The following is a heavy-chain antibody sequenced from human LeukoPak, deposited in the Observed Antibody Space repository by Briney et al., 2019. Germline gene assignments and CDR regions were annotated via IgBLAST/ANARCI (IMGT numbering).Heavy chain of an antibody. Sequence: PGGSLRLSCAASGFTVSSNYMSWVRQAPGKGLEWVSAISGSGDSTYYADSVKGRFTISRDNSKNTLYLQMNSLRADDTAVYYCAKVATWTYFDYWGQGTLVTVSS. D-gene: IGHD3/OR15-3a*01. CDR1: GFTVSSNY. V-gene: IGHV3-23*01. J-gene: IGHJ4*02. CDR2: ISGSGDST. CDR3: AKVATWTYFDY.